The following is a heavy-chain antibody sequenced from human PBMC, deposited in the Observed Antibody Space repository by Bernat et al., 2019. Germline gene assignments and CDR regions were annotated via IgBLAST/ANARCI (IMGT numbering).Heavy chain of an antibody. CDR2: ISYDGSNK. CDR1: GFTFSSYG. Sequence: QVQLVESGGGVVQPGRSLRLSCAASGFTFSSYGMHWVRQAPGKGLEWVAVISYDGSNKYYADSVKGRFTISRGNSKNTLYLQMNSLRAEDTAVYYCAKLAVAGINDYWGQGTLVTVSS. D-gene: IGHD6-19*01. J-gene: IGHJ4*02. V-gene: IGHV3-30*18. CDR3: AKLAVAGINDY.